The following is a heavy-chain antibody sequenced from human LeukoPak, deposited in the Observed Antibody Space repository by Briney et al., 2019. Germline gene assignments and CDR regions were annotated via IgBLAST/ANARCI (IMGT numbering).Heavy chain of an antibody. V-gene: IGHV3-33*06. CDR1: GFTFSSYD. D-gene: IGHD5-24*01. Sequence: PGGSLRLSCAASGFTFSSYDMTWVRQAPGKGLEWVAVMWHDGTNTYYADSEKGGSTSSRDNSKKMLHLQMNCLRAEDTSVYYCAKDSLHNFNPHIDAWGKGTTVTVSS. J-gene: IGHJ6*03. CDR3: AKDSLHNFNPHIDA. CDR2: MWHDGTNT.